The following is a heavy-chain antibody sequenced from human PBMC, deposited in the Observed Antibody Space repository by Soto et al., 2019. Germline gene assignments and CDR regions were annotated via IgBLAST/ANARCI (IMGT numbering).Heavy chain of an antibody. Sequence: GASVKVSCKASGYTFTGNYLHWVRQAPGLGLEWMGCIIAYTGHTNCAQKFQGRLTRTTDRSTSTAYMELRSLRSGDTAVDYCATGNQGGSGISCPYGMDVWAQGPRVTVSS. V-gene: IGHV1-18*04. CDR3: ATGNQGGSGISCPYGMDV. J-gene: IGHJ6*02. CDR2: IIAYTGHT. D-gene: IGHD2-2*01. CDR1: GYTFTGNY.